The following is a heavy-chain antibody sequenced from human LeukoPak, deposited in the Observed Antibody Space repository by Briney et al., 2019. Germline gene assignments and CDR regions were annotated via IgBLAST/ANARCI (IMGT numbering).Heavy chain of an antibody. V-gene: IGHV4-4*07. CDR2: IYNSGST. D-gene: IGHD3-16*01. Sequence: SETLSLTCAVYGGSFSAYYWSWIRQPAGKGLEWIGRIYNSGSTTYNPSLKSRVTMSVDTSKNQFSLKLSSVTAAETAVYYCARDGGVTYYYFYYYMDVWGKGTTVTVSS. CDR3: ARDGGVTYYYFYYYMDV. CDR1: GGSFSAYY. J-gene: IGHJ6*03.